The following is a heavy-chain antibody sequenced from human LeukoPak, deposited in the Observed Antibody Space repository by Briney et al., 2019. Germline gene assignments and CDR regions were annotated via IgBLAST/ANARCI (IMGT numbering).Heavy chain of an antibody. J-gene: IGHJ6*03. CDR1: GYSISSGYY. D-gene: IGHD2-2*02. Sequence: SETLSLTCAVSGYSISSGYYWGWIRPPPGKGLEWIGSIYHSGSTYYNPSLKSRVTISVDTSKNQFSLKLSSVTAADTAVYYCARRGFQIVVVPAAITTVDYYYYMDVWGKGTTVTVSS. CDR3: ARRGFQIVVVPAAITTVDYYYYMDV. CDR2: IYHSGST. V-gene: IGHV4-38-2*01.